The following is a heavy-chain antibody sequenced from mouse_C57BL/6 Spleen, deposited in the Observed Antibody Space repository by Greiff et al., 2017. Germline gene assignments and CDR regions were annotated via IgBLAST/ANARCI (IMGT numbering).Heavy chain of an antibody. CDR1: GYSFTSYY. D-gene: IGHD1-1*02. J-gene: IGHJ2*01. CDR2: IYPGSGNT. Sequence: QVQLKESGPELVKPGASVKISCKASGYSFTSYYIHWVKQRPGQGLEWIGWIYPGSGNTKYNEKFKGKATLTADTSSSTAYMQLSSLTSEDYAVYYCARVNYALDYWGQGTTRTVSS. CDR3: ARVNYALDY. V-gene: IGHV1-66*01.